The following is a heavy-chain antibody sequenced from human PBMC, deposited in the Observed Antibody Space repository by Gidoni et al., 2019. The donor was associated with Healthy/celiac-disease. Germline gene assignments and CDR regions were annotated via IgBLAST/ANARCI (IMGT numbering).Heavy chain of an antibody. D-gene: IGHD6-19*01. CDR1: GFTFSSYA. Sequence: QVQLVESGGGVVQPGRSLRLSCAASGFTFSSYAMHWVRQAPGKGLEWVAVISYDGSNKYYADSVKGRFTISRDNSKNTLYLQMNSLRAEDTAVYYCATEGIAVATPLDYWGQGTLVTVSS. J-gene: IGHJ4*02. CDR3: ATEGIAVATPLDY. V-gene: IGHV3-30-3*01. CDR2: ISYDGSNK.